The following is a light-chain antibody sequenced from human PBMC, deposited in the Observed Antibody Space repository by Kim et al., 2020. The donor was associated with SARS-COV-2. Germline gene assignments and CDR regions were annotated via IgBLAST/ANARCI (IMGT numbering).Light chain of an antibody. Sequence: SVSPGQTATITCSGQKLGEKFACWYQQMPGRSPTLLIYEDNKRPPGIPERFSGSNSGDTATLTISGTQAVDEADYYCQTWDGSAAVFGGGTQL. J-gene: IGLJ3*02. CDR1: KLGEKF. V-gene: IGLV3-1*01. CDR2: EDN. CDR3: QTWDGSAAV.